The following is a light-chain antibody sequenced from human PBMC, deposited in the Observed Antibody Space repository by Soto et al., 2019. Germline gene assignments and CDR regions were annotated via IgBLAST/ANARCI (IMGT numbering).Light chain of an antibody. J-gene: IGKJ4*01. CDR3: QQYTKWPLT. CDR2: HAS. CDR1: QSVYSN. Sequence: EIVMTQSPATLSVSPGERATLSCRASQSVYSNLAWYPQKPGQAPRLLIYHASTRATGIPARFSGGGSGTEFTLTISSLQSEDFAVYYCQQYTKWPLTFGGGTKVEIK. V-gene: IGKV3-15*01.